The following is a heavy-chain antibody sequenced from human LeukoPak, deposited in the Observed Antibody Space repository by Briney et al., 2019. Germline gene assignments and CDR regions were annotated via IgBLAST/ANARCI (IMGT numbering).Heavy chain of an antibody. CDR2: INHSGST. D-gene: IGHD3-22*01. J-gene: IGHJ4*02. V-gene: IGHV4-39*07. Sequence: SETLSLTCTVSGGSISSGGYSWSWIRQPPGKGLEWIGEINHSGSTNYNPSLKSRVTISVDTSKNQFSLKLSSVTAADTAVYYCARGPSHLTYYYDSSGYHSDYWGQGTLVTVSS. CDR1: GGSISSGGYS. CDR3: ARGPSHLTYYYDSSGYHSDY.